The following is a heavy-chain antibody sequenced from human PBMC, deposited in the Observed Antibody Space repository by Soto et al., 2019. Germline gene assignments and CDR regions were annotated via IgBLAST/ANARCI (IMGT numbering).Heavy chain of an antibody. V-gene: IGHV1-2*04. CDR2: INPNSGGT. D-gene: IGHD5-18*01. CDR1: GYTFTGYY. CDR3: ARGFQPPRYSYGPSNYYYYYGMDV. Sequence: ASVKVSCKASGYTFTGYYMHWVRQAPGQGLEWMGWINPNSGGTNYAQKFQGWVTMTRDTSISTAYMELSSLRSEDTAVYYCARGFQPPRYSYGPSNYYYYYGMDVWGQGTTVTVSS. J-gene: IGHJ6*02.